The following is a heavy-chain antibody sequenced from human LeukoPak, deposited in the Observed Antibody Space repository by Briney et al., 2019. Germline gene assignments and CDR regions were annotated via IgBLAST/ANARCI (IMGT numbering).Heavy chain of an antibody. J-gene: IGHJ4*02. Sequence: PGGSLRLSCAASGFTFASYALSWVRQAPGKGLEWVSTITGSGGSTYYADSVKGRFTISRDNSKNTLYLQTNSLRAEDTAVYYCVSLLNGYGPWGGQGTLVIVSS. CDR1: GFTFASYA. V-gene: IGHV3-23*01. D-gene: IGHD5-18*01. CDR2: ITGSGGST. CDR3: VSLLNGYGPW.